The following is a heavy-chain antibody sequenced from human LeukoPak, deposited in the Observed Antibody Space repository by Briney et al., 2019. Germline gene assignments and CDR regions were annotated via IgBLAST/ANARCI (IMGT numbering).Heavy chain of an antibody. Sequence: SETLSLTCTVSGGSISSYYWSWIRQPPGKGLEWIGYIYYSGSTNYNPSLKSRVTISVDTSKNQFSLKLSSVTAADTAVYYCASMDYYDSSGYNLDFGLGLDYWGQGTLVTVSS. D-gene: IGHD3-22*01. CDR3: ASMDYYDSSGYNLDFGLGLDY. CDR1: GGSISSYY. CDR2: IYYSGST. J-gene: IGHJ4*02. V-gene: IGHV4-59*12.